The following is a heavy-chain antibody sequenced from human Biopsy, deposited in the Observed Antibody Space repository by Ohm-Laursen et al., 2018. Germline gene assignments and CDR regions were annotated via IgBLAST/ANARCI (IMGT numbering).Heavy chain of an antibody. V-gene: IGHV1-2*02. J-gene: IGHJ5*01. Sequence: ASVKVSCQASAYSFVDHRIHWVRQAPGQGLEWMGWIDPKSGDTNYAQKFQGRVTMTRDTSISTTYMELRRLTSDDTAVFYCARELGDFWGGRQFDFWGQGTLVTVSS. CDR3: ARELGDFWGGRQFDF. D-gene: IGHD3-3*01. CDR2: IDPKSGDT. CDR1: AYSFVDHR.